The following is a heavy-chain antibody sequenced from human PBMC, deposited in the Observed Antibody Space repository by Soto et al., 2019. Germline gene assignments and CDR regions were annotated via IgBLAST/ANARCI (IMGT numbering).Heavy chain of an antibody. D-gene: IGHD3-3*01. CDR3: TTEAYDFWSGTRGYSYGDSWYGMDV. J-gene: IGHJ6*01. CDR1: GLTFSNAL. CDR2: IKLKTDGGTT. Sequence: PGGSPRFSCASSGLTFSNALMSWVRQAPGKGLDWVGLIKLKTDGGTTDYAAPVKGRFTISRDDSKNTLYLQMNSLKTEDTAVYYCTTEAYDFWSGTRGYSYGDSWYGMDVWGQGTTVTVSS. V-gene: IGHV3-15*01.